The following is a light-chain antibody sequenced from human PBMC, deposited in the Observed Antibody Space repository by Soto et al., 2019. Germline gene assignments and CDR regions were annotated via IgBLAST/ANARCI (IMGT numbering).Light chain of an antibody. Sequence: EIVLRQFPATLSLSPGERATLSCRASQSVRTYVAWYQQKPGQAPRLLIYGASSRATGIPDRFSGSGSGTDFTLTISRLEPEDFAVYYCQQYGSSRGTFGQGTRLEIK. CDR1: QSVRTY. CDR3: QQYGSSRGT. J-gene: IGKJ5*01. CDR2: GAS. V-gene: IGKV3-20*01.